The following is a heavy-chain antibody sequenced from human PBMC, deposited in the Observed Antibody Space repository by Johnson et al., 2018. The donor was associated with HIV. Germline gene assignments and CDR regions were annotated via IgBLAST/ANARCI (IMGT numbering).Heavy chain of an antibody. Sequence: EVQLVESGGGLVQPGGSLRLSCAASGFTFNNYVMTWVRQAPGKGLEWVSGISGSDFGPYYADSVRGRFTISRDNSKNTLYLQMNSLRAEETAVYYCAKGLGGAFDIWGQGTMVTVSS. D-gene: IGHD3-16*01. CDR2: ISGSDFGP. CDR3: AKGLGGAFDI. V-gene: IGHV3-23*04. J-gene: IGHJ3*02. CDR1: GFTFNNYV.